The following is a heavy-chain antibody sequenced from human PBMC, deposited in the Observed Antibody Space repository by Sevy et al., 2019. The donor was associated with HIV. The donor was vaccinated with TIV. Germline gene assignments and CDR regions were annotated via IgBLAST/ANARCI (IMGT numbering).Heavy chain of an antibody. Sequence: GGSLRLSCAASGFTFSGSAMHWVRQASGKGLEWVGRIRSKANSYATAYAASVKGRFTISRDDSKNTEYLQMNSLKTEDTAEYYCTRPPTTVVTPNYYYGMDVWGQGTTVTVSS. CDR1: GFTFSGSA. J-gene: IGHJ6*02. CDR2: IRSKANSYAT. D-gene: IGHD4-17*01. V-gene: IGHV3-73*01. CDR3: TRPPTTVVTPNYYYGMDV.